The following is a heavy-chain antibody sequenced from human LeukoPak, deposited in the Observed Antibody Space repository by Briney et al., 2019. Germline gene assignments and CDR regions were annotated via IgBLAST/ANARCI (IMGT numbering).Heavy chain of an antibody. V-gene: IGHV4-59*12. Sequence: SETLSLTCTVSGGSISSYYWSWIRQPPGKGLEWIGYIYYSGSTNYNPSLKSRVTISLDTSKNQFSLKLSSVTAADTAVYYCARADYGDLNDAFDIWGQGTMVTVSS. CDR1: GGSISSYY. D-gene: IGHD4-17*01. J-gene: IGHJ3*02. CDR2: IYYSGST. CDR3: ARADYGDLNDAFDI.